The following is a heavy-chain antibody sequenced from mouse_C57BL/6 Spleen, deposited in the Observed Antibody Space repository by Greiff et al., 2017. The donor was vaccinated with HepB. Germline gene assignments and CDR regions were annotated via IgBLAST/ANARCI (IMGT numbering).Heavy chain of an antibody. V-gene: IGHV5-4*01. CDR1: GFTFSSYA. D-gene: IGHD2-4*01. CDR3: ARDRYDYDVWYCDV. Sequence: EVQVVESGGGLVKPGGSLKLSCAASGFTFSSYAMSWVRQTPEKRLEWVATISDGGSYTYYPDNVKGRFTISRDNAKNNLYLQMSHLKSEDTAMYYCARDRYDYDVWYCDVWGTGTTVTVSS. J-gene: IGHJ1*03. CDR2: ISDGGSYT.